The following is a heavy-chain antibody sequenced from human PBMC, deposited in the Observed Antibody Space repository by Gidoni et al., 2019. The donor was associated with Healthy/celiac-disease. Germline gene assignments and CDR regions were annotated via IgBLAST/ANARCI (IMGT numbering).Heavy chain of an antibody. V-gene: IGHV4-61*02. D-gene: IGHD3-10*01. CDR2: IYTSGST. CDR1: GGSISSGSYY. CDR3: AGGYYGSGSYPPLCY. Sequence: QVQLQESGPGLVKPSQTLSLTCTVSGGSISSGSYYWSWIRQPSGKGREWIGRIYTSGSTNYNPSLKSRVTISVDTSKNQFSLKLSSVTAADTAVYYCAGGYYGSGSYPPLCYWGQGTLVTVSS. J-gene: IGHJ4*02.